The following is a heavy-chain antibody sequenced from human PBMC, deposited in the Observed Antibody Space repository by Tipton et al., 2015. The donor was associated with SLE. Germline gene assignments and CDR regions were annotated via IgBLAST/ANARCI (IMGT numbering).Heavy chain of an antibody. CDR2: ISISSSYT. V-gene: IGHV3-11*06. D-gene: IGHD1-26*01. Sequence: GSLRLSCAASGLSFSDYYMSWIRQAPGKGLEWVSYISISSSYTNYADAVKGRFTISRDNAKNSLYLQMNSLRAEDTAVYYCATILRGGTYAGDFWGQGTLVTVSS. CDR3: ATILRGGTYAGDF. CDR1: GLSFSDYY. J-gene: IGHJ4*02.